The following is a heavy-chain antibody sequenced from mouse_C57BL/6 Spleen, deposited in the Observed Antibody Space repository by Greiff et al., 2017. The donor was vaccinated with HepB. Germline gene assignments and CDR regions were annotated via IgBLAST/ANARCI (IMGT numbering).Heavy chain of an antibody. Sequence: VQLQQSGAELVMPGASVKLSCKASGYTFTSYWMHWVKQRPGQGLEWIGEIDPSDSYTNYNQKFKGKSTLTVDKSSSTAYMQLSSLTSEDSAVFYCARVDYYGSGFFDYWGQGTTLTVSS. D-gene: IGHD1-1*01. CDR2: IDPSDSYT. CDR3: ARVDYYGSGFFDY. J-gene: IGHJ2*01. CDR1: GYTFTSYW. V-gene: IGHV1-69*01.